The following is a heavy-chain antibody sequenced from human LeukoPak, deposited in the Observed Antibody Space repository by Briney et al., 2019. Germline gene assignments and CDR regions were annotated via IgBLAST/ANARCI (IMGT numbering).Heavy chain of an antibody. CDR1: GFTFSSYA. CDR2: ISGSGGST. V-gene: IGHV3-23*01. J-gene: IGHJ3*02. Sequence: PGGSLRLSCAASGFTFSSYAMSWVRQAPGKGLEWVSAISGSGGSTYYADSVKGRFTISRDNSKNTLHLQMNSLRAEDTAVYYCAKRRGSGSYLSAFDIWGQGTMVTVSS. D-gene: IGHD3-10*01. CDR3: AKRRGSGSYLSAFDI.